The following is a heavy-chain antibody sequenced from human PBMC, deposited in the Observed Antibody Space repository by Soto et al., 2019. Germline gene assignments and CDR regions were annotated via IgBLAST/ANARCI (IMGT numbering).Heavy chain of an antibody. CDR3: AKAIENYSTGYYKPFYYFGVDV. Sequence: PGGSLRLSCAASGFTFGSYGMHWVRQAPGKGLEWVAGISYDGSKKYYGESVKGRFTISSDNSKNTLYLQMNSLRVEDTAVYYCAKAIENYSTGYYKPFYYFGVDVWGQGTTVTVS. CDR1: GFTFGSYG. V-gene: IGHV3-30*18. CDR2: ISYDGSKK. D-gene: IGHD3-22*01. J-gene: IGHJ6*02.